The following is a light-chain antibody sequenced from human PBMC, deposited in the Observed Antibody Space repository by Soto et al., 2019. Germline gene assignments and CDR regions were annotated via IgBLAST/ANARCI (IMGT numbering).Light chain of an antibody. J-gene: IGKJ1*01. V-gene: IGKV3-15*01. CDR1: QSISTN. CDR3: QQYDDWPPT. Sequence: DIVLTQSPVTLSVSPGERATLSCRASQSISTNLGWYQQKPGQTPRLLIYGASTRAPGIPVRFSGSGSGTEFTLSISSLQSEDFAVYYCQQYDDWPPTFGQGTKVEIK. CDR2: GAS.